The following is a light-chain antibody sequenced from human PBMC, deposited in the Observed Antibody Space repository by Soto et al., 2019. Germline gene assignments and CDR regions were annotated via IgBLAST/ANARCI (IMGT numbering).Light chain of an antibody. CDR3: QQRSNWPPTWT. Sequence: EIVLTQSPATLSLSPGERATLSCRASQSVNRYLAWYQQKPGQAPRLLIYDASNRATGIPARFSGSGSGTDFTLTISSLELEDFAVYYCQQRSNWPPTWTFGQGTKVEIK. CDR1: QSVNRY. CDR2: DAS. J-gene: IGKJ1*01. V-gene: IGKV3-11*01.